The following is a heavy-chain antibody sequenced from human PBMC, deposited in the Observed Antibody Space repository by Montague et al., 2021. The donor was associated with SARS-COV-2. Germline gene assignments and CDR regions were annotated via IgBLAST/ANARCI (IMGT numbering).Heavy chain of an antibody. J-gene: IGHJ6*03. Sequence: SETLSLTCTVSGGSFSSSPYYWGWVRQSPGKGLEWIGNIHYSGITDYNVSLKTRVTISVDTSKNQFSLKLTSVTAADTAVYYCARLGVIISGAPPTRLPRYMDVWGKGTTVTVSS. D-gene: IGHD3-3*01. CDR1: GGSFSSSPYY. V-gene: IGHV4-39*01. CDR3: ARLGVIISGAPPTRLPRYMDV. CDR2: IHYSGIT.